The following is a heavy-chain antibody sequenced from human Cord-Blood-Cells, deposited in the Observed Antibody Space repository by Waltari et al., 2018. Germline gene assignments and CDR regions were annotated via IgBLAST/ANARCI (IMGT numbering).Heavy chain of an antibody. CDR3: ARDRSGDSSGYYFNWFDP. CDR1: GGTFSSSA. Sequence: QVQLVQSGAAVKKPGSSVKVSCKASGGTFSSSAGQRLEWMGRIIPILGIANYAQKFQGRVTITADKSTSTAYMELSSLRSEDTAVYYCARDRSGDSSGYYFNWFDPWGQGTLVTVSS. J-gene: IGHJ5*02. V-gene: IGHV1-69*09. CDR2: IIPILGIA. D-gene: IGHD3-22*01.